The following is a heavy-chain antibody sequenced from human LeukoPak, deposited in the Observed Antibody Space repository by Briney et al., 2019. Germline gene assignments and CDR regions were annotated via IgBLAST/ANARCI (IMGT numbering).Heavy chain of an antibody. CDR1: GFTFSSYA. Sequence: GGSLRLSCAASGFTFSSYAMSWVRQAPGKGLEWVSAISGSGDSTYYGDSVKGRFTISRDNSKNTLYLQMNSLRAEDMAVYYCAKTRPLDSSSWSHGDYWGQGTLDTVSS. J-gene: IGHJ4*02. CDR2: ISGSGDST. D-gene: IGHD6-13*01. V-gene: IGHV3-23*01. CDR3: AKTRPLDSSSWSHGDY.